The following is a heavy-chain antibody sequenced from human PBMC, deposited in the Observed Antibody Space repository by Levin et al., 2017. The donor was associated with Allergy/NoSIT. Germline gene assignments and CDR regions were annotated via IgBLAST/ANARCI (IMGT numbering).Heavy chain of an antibody. CDR2: IYYSGST. CDR1: GGSISSSY. J-gene: IGHJ6*02. D-gene: IGHD6-19*01. V-gene: IGHV4-59*01. CDR3: ARGVSGWYYYYYYGMDV. Sequence: SQTLSLTCTVSGGSISSSYWSWIRQPPGKGLEWIGYIYYSGSTNYNPSLKSRVTISVDTSKNQFSLKLSSVTAADTAVYHCARGVSGWYYYYYYGMDVWGQGTTVTVSS.